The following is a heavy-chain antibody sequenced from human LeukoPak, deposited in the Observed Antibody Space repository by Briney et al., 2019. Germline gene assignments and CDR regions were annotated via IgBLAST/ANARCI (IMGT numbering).Heavy chain of an antibody. D-gene: IGHD2-15*01. Sequence: ASVKVSCKASGYSFTSNYIHWVRQAPGQGLEWMGMIYPRDGSTSYAQKFQGRVTVTRDTSTSTVHMELSGLRSEDTAVYYCARSESGYCSGGSCYSTLDYWGQGTLVTVSS. CDR2: IYPRDGST. CDR1: GYSFTSNY. V-gene: IGHV1-46*01. CDR3: ARSESGYCSGGSCYSTLDY. J-gene: IGHJ4*02.